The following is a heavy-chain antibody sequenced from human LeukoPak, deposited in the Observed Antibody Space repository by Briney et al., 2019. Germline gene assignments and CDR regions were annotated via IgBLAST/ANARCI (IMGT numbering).Heavy chain of an antibody. J-gene: IGHJ4*02. V-gene: IGHV1-2*02. CDR2: INPDSGGT. CDR1: GYTFTGYY. D-gene: IGHD1-26*01. CDR3: ARASGSYRYAGYYFDY. Sequence: ASVKVSCKASGYTFTGYYMHWVRQAPGHGLEWMGWINPDSGGTNYAQKFQGRVTMTRDTSINTAYMELSRLRSDDTAVYYCARASGSYRYAGYYFDYWGQGTLVTVSS.